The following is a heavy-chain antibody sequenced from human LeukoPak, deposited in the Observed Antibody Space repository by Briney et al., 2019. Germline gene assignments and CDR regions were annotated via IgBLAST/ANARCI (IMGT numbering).Heavy chain of an antibody. Sequence: GGSLRLACAASGFTLSSFGMVWVRQAPGKGLEWVTLMWYDGRNKYYADSVKGRFTISRDNSKNTVYLQMNSLRGEDTAVYYCARVGDMEAFDIWGQGTRVTVSS. D-gene: IGHD3-16*01. J-gene: IGHJ3*02. V-gene: IGHV3-33*01. CDR1: GFTLSSFG. CDR3: ARVGDMEAFDI. CDR2: MWYDGRNK.